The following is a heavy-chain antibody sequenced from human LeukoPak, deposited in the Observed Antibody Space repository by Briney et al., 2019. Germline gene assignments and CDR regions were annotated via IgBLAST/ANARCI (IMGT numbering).Heavy chain of an antibody. Sequence: SETLSLTCAVYGGSFSGYYWSWIRQPPGKGLEWIGEINHSGSTNYNPSLKSRVTISVDTSKNQSSLKLSSVTAADTAVYYCARAKLVGATMRWGYYFDYWGQGTLVTVSS. J-gene: IGHJ4*02. D-gene: IGHD1-26*01. V-gene: IGHV4-34*01. CDR1: GGSFSGYY. CDR3: ARAKLVGATMRWGYYFDY. CDR2: INHSGST.